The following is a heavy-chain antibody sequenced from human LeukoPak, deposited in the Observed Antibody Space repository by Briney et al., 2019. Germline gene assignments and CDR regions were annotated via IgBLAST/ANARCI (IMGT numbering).Heavy chain of an antibody. CDR2: ISWNSGSI. Sequence: GGSLRLSCAASGFTFDDYAMHWVRQAPGKGLEWVSGISWNSGSIGYADSVKGRFTISRDNAKNSLYLQMNSLRAEDTALYYCAKDNDGDGYKWSFDYWGQGTLVTVSS. D-gene: IGHD5-24*01. V-gene: IGHV3-9*01. CDR3: AKDNDGDGYKWSFDY. J-gene: IGHJ4*02. CDR1: GFTFDDYA.